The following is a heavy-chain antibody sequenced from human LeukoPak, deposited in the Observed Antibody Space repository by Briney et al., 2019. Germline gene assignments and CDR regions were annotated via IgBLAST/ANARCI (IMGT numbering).Heavy chain of an antibody. CDR1: GGSISSYY. Sequence: SETLSLTCTVSGGSISSYYWSWIRQPPGKGLEWIGYIYHSGSTYYNPSLKSRVTISVDRSKNQFSLKLSSVTAADTAVYYCARGGYYDSITELFDYWGQGTLVTVSS. V-gene: IGHV4-59*12. CDR2: IYHSGST. D-gene: IGHD3-22*01. J-gene: IGHJ4*02. CDR3: ARGGYYDSITELFDY.